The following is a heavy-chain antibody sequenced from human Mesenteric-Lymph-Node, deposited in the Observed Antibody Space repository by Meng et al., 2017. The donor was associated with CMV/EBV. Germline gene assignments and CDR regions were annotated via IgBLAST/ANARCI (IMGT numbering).Heavy chain of an antibody. Sequence: GGSLRLSCAASGFTVSSNYMSWVRQAPGKGLEWVSVIYTGSKTYYADSVKGRFTISSDNSKNTLYLQMNRLRAEDTAVYYCARAVSGRPYYDYWGQGTLVTVSS. D-gene: IGHD6-6*01. CDR1: GFTVSSNY. CDR2: IYTGSKT. J-gene: IGHJ4*02. V-gene: IGHV3-66*02. CDR3: ARAVSGRPYYDY.